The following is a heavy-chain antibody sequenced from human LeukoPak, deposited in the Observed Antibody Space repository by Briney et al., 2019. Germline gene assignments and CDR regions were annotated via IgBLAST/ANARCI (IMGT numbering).Heavy chain of an antibody. Sequence: SETLSLTCAVSGGSLSSGGYSWSWIRQPPGKGLEWIGYIYHSGSTYYNPSLKSRVTISVDRSKNQFSLKLSSVTAADTAVYYCARGFYGSGSYSPFDYWGQGTLVTVSS. CDR3: ARGFYGSGSYSPFDY. D-gene: IGHD3-10*01. V-gene: IGHV4-30-2*01. CDR2: IYHSGST. J-gene: IGHJ4*02. CDR1: GGSLSSGGYS.